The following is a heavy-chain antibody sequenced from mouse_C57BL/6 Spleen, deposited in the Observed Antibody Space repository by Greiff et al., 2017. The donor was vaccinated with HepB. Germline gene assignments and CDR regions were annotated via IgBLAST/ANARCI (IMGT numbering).Heavy chain of an antibody. CDR1: GYTFTSYW. D-gene: IGHD6-1*01. CDR3: ARRGQDYAMDY. J-gene: IGHJ4*01. CDR2: IDPNSGGT. Sequence: QVQLRQPGAELVKPGASVKLSCKASGYTFTSYWMHWVKQRPGRGLEWIGRIDPNSGGTKYNEKFKSKATLTVDKPSSTAYMQLSSLTSEDSAVYYCARRGQDYAMDYWGQGTSVTVSS. V-gene: IGHV1-72*01.